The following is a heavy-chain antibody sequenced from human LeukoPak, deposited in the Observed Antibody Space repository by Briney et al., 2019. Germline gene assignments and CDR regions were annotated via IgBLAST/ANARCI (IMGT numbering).Heavy chain of an antibody. J-gene: IGHJ4*02. CDR2: ISYDGSNK. Sequence: GRSLRLSCAASGFTFSSYAMHWVRQAPGKGLEWVAVISYDGSNKYYADSVKGRFTISRDNSKNTLYLQMNSLRAEDTAVYYCAKDYGVVGATFLDYWGQGTLVTVSS. CDR3: AKDYGVVGATFLDY. D-gene: IGHD1-26*01. V-gene: IGHV3-30*04. CDR1: GFTFSSYA.